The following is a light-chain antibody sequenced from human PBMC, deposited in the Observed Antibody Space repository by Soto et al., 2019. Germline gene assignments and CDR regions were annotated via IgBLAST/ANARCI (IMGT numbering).Light chain of an antibody. J-gene: IGLJ1*01. CDR1: NNDIGVYDF. CDR2: EVV. Sequence: QSALTQPPSAAGSPGQSVPISCTGTNNDIGVYDFVSWYHHHPGKATRLNIYEVVQRRSVVPDRFSGSKSGNTASLTVSGLQSADEADYFCKSYAGSNTYVFGSGTKVTVL. CDR3: KSYAGSNTYV. V-gene: IGLV2-8*01.